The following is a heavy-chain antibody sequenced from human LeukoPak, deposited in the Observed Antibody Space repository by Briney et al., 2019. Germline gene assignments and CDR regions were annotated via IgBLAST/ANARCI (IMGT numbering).Heavy chain of an antibody. J-gene: IGHJ4*02. CDR3: AKSFGPVIAAAGSGAD. V-gene: IGHV3-23*01. Sequence: GGSLRLSCAASGFTFNSYAMTWVRQAPGKGLEWVSVISGSGTNTDYADSVKGRFTISRDNSKNTLYLQMNSLRAEDTAVYYCAKSFGPVIAAAGSGADWGQGTLVTVSS. D-gene: IGHD6-13*01. CDR1: GFTFNSYA. CDR2: ISGSGTNT.